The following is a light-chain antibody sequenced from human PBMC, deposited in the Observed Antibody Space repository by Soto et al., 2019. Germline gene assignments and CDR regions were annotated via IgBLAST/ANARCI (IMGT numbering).Light chain of an antibody. CDR3: SAYTTSSTPLWV. V-gene: IGLV2-14*03. J-gene: IGLJ3*02. CDR1: SDDIDNYNY. CDR2: DVS. Sequence: QAVVTQPASVSGSPGQSITISCTGTSDDIDNYNYVSWYQQYPGKAPKLMIYDVSNRPSGVSNRFSGSKSGNTASLTISGLQAEDEADYYCSAYTTSSTPLWVFGGGTKLTVL.